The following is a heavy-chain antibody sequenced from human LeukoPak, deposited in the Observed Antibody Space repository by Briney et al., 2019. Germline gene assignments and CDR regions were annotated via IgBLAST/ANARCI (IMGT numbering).Heavy chain of an antibody. CDR2: ISGSGGST. CDR1: GFTVSSNY. CDR3: AKDRAHSGFDP. Sequence: GGSLRLSCAASGFTVSSNYMSWVRQAPGKGLEWVSAISGSGGSTYYADSVKGRFTISRDNSKNTLYLQMNSLRAEDTAVYYCAKDRAHSGFDPWGQGTLVTVSS. D-gene: IGHD3-3*02. V-gene: IGHV3-23*01. J-gene: IGHJ5*02.